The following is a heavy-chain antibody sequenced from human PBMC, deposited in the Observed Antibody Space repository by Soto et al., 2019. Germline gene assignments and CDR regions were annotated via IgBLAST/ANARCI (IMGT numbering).Heavy chain of an antibody. J-gene: IGHJ2*01. CDR3: ASSPRDFWSGRLYWYFDL. CDR2: SYYSGST. D-gene: IGHD3-3*01. CDR1: GGSISSGGYY. Sequence: QVQLQESGPGLVKPSQTLSLTCTVSGGSISSGGYYWSWIRQHPGKGLEWIGYSYYSGSTYYNPSLTRRVTISVDTSKNQFSLKLSSVTAADTAVYYCASSPRDFWSGRLYWYFDLWGRGTLVTVSS. V-gene: IGHV4-31*03.